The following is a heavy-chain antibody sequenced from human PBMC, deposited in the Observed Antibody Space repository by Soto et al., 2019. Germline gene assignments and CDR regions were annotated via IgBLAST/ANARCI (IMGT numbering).Heavy chain of an antibody. J-gene: IGHJ4*02. CDR3: ARGGRYYDILTGYYKHFDY. D-gene: IGHD3-9*01. V-gene: IGHV4-59*01. CDR2: IYYSGST. CDR1: GGSISSYY. Sequence: SETLSLTCTVSGGSISSYYWSWIRQPPGKGLEWIGYIYYSGSTNYNPSLKSRVTISVDTSKNQFSLKLSSVTAADTAVYYCARGGRYYDILTGYYKHFDYWGQGTLVTVSS.